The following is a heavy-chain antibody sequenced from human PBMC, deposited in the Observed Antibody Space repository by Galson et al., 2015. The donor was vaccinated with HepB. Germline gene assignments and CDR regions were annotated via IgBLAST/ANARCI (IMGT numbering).Heavy chain of an antibody. V-gene: IGHV3-9*01. Sequence: SLRLSCAASGFTFDDYAMHWVRQAPGKGLEWVSGISWNSGSIGYADSVKGRFTISRDNAKNSLYLQMNSLRAEDTALYYCAKDIRRYSSGLSYFDYWGQGTLVTVSS. CDR2: ISWNSGSI. D-gene: IGHD6-19*01. CDR1: GFTFDDYA. J-gene: IGHJ4*02. CDR3: AKDIRRYSSGLSYFDY.